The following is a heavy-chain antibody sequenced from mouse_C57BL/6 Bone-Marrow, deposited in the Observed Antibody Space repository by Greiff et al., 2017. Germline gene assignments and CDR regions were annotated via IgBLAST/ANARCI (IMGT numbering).Heavy chain of an antibody. V-gene: IGHV1-63*01. J-gene: IGHJ4*01. CDR1: GYTFTNYW. CDR2: IYPGGGYT. D-gene: IGHD2-12*01. Sequence: VKVVESGAELVRPGTSVKMSCKASGYTFTNYWIGWAKQRPGHGLEWIGDIYPGGGYTNYNEKFKGKATLTADKSSSTAYMQFSSLTSEDSAIYYCARLRRRYYYAMDYWGQGTSVTVSS. CDR3: ARLRRRYYYAMDY.